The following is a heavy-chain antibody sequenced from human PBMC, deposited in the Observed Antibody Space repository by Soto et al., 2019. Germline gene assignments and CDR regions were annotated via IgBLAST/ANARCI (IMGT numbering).Heavy chain of an antibody. CDR3: ARDSIAVADGDAFDI. CDR1: GFTFSSYS. CDR2: ISSSSSYI. J-gene: IGHJ3*02. D-gene: IGHD6-19*01. Sequence: GGSLRLSCAASGFTFSSYSMNWVRQAPGKGLEWVSSISSSSSYIYYADSVKGRFTISRDNAKNSLYLQMNSLRAEDTAVYYCARDSIAVADGDAFDIWGQGTMVTVSS. V-gene: IGHV3-21*01.